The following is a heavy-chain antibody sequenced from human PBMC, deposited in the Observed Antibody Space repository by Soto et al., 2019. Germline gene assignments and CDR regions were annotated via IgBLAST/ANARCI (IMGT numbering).Heavy chain of an antibody. CDR1: GGSISSGGYS. D-gene: IGHD3-10*01. Sequence: SETLSLTCAVSGGSISSGGYSWSWIRQPPGKGLEWIGYIYHSGSTYYNPSLKSRVTISVDRSKNQFSLKLNSMTAADTAVYYCARHNYGSGTTYFDYWGQGTLVTVSS. V-gene: IGHV4-30-2*01. CDR2: IYHSGST. CDR3: ARHNYGSGTTYFDY. J-gene: IGHJ4*02.